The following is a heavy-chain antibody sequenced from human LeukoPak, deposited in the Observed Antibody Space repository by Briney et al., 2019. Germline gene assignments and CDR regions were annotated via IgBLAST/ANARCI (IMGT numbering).Heavy chain of an antibody. V-gene: IGHV2-70*04. CDR3: ARTISGSYFDY. D-gene: IGHD1-26*01. CDR1: GFSLITSGMR. Sequence: ESGPTLVNXTQTLTLTCTFSGFSLITSGMRVSWIRQPPGKALEWLARIDWDDDKFYSTSLKTRLTISKDTSKNQVVLTMTNMDPVDTATYYCARTISGSYFDYWGQGTLVTVSS. CDR2: IDWDDDK. J-gene: IGHJ4*02.